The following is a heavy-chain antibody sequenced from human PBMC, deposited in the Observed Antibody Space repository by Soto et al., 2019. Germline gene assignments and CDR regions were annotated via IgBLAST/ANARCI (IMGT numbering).Heavy chain of an antibody. D-gene: IGHD3-16*01. J-gene: IGHJ4*02. V-gene: IGHV3-7*04. CDR3: ARGGGNFDQ. CDR1: GFTLRGYW. CDR2: VKQDGSNK. Sequence: EVQLVESGGGLVQPGGSLRLTCAASGFTLRGYWMSWVRQAPGKGLEWVANVKQDGSNKYYVDSVKGRFTISRDNDKNSLYLEMNSRGAGDTAVYYCARGGGNFDQWGQGTLVTVSS.